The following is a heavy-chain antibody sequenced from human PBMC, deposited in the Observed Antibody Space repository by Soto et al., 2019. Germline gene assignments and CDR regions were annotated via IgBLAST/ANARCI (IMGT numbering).Heavy chain of an antibody. CDR2: IMPVFATP. D-gene: IGHD3-3*02. CDR3: ARDKDRQQLGGNYYYILDV. J-gene: IGHJ6*02. CDR1: GGTFRTSA. Sequence: QVQLMQSGAEVKKPGSSVKVSCKASGGTFRTSAISWVRQAPGEGLEWVGGIMPVFATPDYAKKFQGRVTISADESTTTAYLELTSLTTDDTAVYYCARDKDRQQLGGNYYYILDVWGQGTAITVSS. V-gene: IGHV1-69*12.